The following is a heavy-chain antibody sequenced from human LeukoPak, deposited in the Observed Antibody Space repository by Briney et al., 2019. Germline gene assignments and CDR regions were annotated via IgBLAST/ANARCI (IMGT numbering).Heavy chain of an antibody. Sequence: GGSLRLSCAASGFTLRGYSMTWVRQAPGKGLEWISYISSSSTTISYADSVKGRFTISRDNAKNSLYLQMNSLRAEDAAVYYCAILRTNSDYWGQGTLVTVSS. CDR1: GFTLRGYS. CDR3: AILRTNSDY. D-gene: IGHD3-16*01. J-gene: IGHJ4*02. CDR2: ISSSSTTI. V-gene: IGHV3-48*01.